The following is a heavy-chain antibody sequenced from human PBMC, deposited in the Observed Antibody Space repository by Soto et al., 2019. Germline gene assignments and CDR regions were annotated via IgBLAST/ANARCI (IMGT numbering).Heavy chain of an antibody. J-gene: IGHJ5*02. CDR3: ARLRIATNNYKWFDP. Sequence: SETLSLTCSVSGTALNSGNYYWSWIRQVPGKGLEWIGHIYVTGAVDYNPSLRDRITISQDTSERQFSLNLRLVTAADTAVYYCARLRIATNNYKWFDPWGQGTLVTVSS. CDR1: GTALNSGNYY. D-gene: IGHD2-21*01. CDR2: IYVTGAV. V-gene: IGHV4-31*03.